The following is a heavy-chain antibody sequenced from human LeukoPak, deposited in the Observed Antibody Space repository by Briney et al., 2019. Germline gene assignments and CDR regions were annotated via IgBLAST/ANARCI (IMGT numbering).Heavy chain of an antibody. CDR3: ARAFTIFGVAAYFDY. CDR1: GGSISSGGYY. Sequence: SETLSLTCTVSGGSISSGGYYWSWIRQHPGKGLEWIGYIYYSGSTYYNPSLKSRVTISVDTSKNQFSLKLSSVTAADTAVYYCARAFTIFGVAAYFDYWGQGTLVTVSS. CDR2: IYYSGST. J-gene: IGHJ4*02. V-gene: IGHV4-31*03. D-gene: IGHD3-3*01.